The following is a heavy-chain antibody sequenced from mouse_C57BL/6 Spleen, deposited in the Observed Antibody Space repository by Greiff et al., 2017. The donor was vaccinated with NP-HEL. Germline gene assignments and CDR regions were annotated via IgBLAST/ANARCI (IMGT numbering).Heavy chain of an antibody. D-gene: IGHD4-1*02. Sequence: EVKVVESGGDLVKPGGSLKLSCAASGFTFSSYGMSWVRQTPDKRLEWVATISSGGSYTYYPDSVKGRFTISRDNAKNTLYLQMSSLKSEDTAMYYCARSPTGTGYFDVWGTGTTVTVSS. CDR1: GFTFSSYG. V-gene: IGHV5-6*01. CDR2: ISSGGSYT. J-gene: IGHJ1*03. CDR3: ARSPTGTGYFDV.